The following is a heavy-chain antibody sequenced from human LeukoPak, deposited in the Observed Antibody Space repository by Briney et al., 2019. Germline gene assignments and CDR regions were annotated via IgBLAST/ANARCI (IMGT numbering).Heavy chain of an antibody. CDR2: ISSSGSAT. Sequence: GGSLRLSCAASGFTFSSYEMNWVRQAPGKGLEWVSHISSSGSATYYADPVKGRFTISRDNAKNSLYLQMNSLRAEDTAVYYCARDRKALVVIMGSDAFDIWGQGTMVTVSS. D-gene: IGHD3-22*01. CDR3: ARDRKALVVIMGSDAFDI. J-gene: IGHJ3*02. CDR1: GFTFSSYE. V-gene: IGHV3-48*03.